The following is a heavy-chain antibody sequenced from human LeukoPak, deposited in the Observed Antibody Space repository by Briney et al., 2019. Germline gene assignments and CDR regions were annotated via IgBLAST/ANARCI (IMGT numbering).Heavy chain of an antibody. CDR3: ARAGHYYGSGSYRWFDP. V-gene: IGHV4-39*07. CDR2: IYYHENT. CDR1: GGSISSSSDY. J-gene: IGHJ5*02. Sequence: SETLSLTCTVSGGSISSSSDYWGWIRQAPGKGLEWIGSIYYHENTYHNSSLKSRVTISVDTSKNQFSLKLSSVTAADTAVYYCARAGHYYGSGSYRWFDPWGQGTLVTVSS. D-gene: IGHD3-10*01.